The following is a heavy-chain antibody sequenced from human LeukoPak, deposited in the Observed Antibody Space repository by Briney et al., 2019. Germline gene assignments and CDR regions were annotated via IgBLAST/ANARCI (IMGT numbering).Heavy chain of an antibody. CDR2: ISPYRGDT. J-gene: IGHJ6*02. V-gene: IGHV1-18*01. CDR1: GYTFNSYG. Sequence: ASVKVSCKASGYTFNSYGISWVRQAPGQGLEWMGWISPYRGDTEYAQKIQGRVSMTTDTSTSTAYMELRSLRSDDTAVYHCARQVLIVGGRYGMDVWGQGTTVTVSS. CDR3: ARQVLIVGGRYGMDV. D-gene: IGHD3-22*01.